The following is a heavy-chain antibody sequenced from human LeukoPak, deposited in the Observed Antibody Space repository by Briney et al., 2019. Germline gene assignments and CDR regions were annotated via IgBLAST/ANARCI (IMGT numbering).Heavy chain of an antibody. Sequence: LTGGSLRLSCVASGFTLSSYWMTWVRQAPGKGLEWVANINRDGSAEYYVASVQGRFTVSRDNAKNSLYLQMNSLRAEDTAVYYCTRLKGDSSLFDCWGQGSLVTVPS. CDR2: INRDGSAE. J-gene: IGHJ4*02. CDR3: TRLKGDSSLFDC. D-gene: IGHD2-21*02. CDR1: GFTLSSYW. V-gene: IGHV3-7*02.